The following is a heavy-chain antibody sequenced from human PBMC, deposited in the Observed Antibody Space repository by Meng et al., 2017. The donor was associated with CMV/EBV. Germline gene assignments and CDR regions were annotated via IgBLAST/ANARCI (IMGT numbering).Heavy chain of an antibody. CDR2: IYYSGST. V-gene: IGHV4-39*07. Sequence: GSLRLSCTVSGGSISSSSYYWGWIRQPPGKGLEWIGSIYYSGSTYYNPSLKSRVTISVDTSKNQFSVKLSSVTAADTAVYYCARVQAVAAFDYWGQGTLVTVSS. CDR3: ARVQAVAAFDY. J-gene: IGHJ4*02. D-gene: IGHD6-19*01. CDR1: GGSISSSSYY.